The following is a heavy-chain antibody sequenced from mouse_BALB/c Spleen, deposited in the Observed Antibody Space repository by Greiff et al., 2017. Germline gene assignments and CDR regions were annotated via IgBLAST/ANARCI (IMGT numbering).Heavy chain of an antibody. Sequence: VQLHQSGAELVRPGVSVKISCKGSGYTFTDYAMPWVKQSHAKSLEWIGVISTYYGDASYNQKFKGKATMTVDKSSSTAYMELARLTSEDSAIYCGASGRDGNPFAYWGQGTRVTVSA. CDR3: ASGRDGNPFAY. CDR1: GYTFTDYA. D-gene: IGHD2-1*01. V-gene: IGHV1S137*01. CDR2: ISTYYGDA. J-gene: IGHJ3*01.